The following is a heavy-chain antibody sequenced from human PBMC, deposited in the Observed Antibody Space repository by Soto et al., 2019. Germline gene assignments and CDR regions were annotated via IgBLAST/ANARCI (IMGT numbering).Heavy chain of an antibody. J-gene: IGHJ6*02. V-gene: IGHV3-23*01. Sequence: EVQLLESGGGLVQPGGSLRLSCAASGFTFSSYAMSWVRQAPGKGLEWVSAISGSGGSTYYADSVKGRFTISRDNSKNTLYLQMNSLRAEDTAVYYCAKAEVQLERRRNYYYGMDVWGQGTTVTVSS. CDR2: ISGSGGST. CDR1: GFTFSSYA. CDR3: AKAEVQLERRRNYYYGMDV. D-gene: IGHD1-1*01.